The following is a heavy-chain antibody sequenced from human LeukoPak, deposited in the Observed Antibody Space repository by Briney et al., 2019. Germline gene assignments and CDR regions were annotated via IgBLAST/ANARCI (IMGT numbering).Heavy chain of an antibody. CDR2: ITGSGDNT. Sequence: GGSLRLSCAASGFTFSSYVMSWVRQAPGKGLEWVSAITGSGDNTYYADSVKGRFTISRDNAKNTLYLQMNSLRAEDTAVYYCAKRGPAGAGKSPDYFDYWGQGTLVTVSS. CDR1: GFTFSSYV. V-gene: IGHV3-23*01. CDR3: AKRGPAGAGKSPDYFDY. J-gene: IGHJ4*02. D-gene: IGHD6-19*01.